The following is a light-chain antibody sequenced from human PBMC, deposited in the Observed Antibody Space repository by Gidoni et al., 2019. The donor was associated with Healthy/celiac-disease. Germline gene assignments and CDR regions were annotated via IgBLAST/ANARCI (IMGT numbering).Light chain of an antibody. Sequence: QSVLTQPPSVSAAPGQKVTISCSGSSSNIGNNYVSWYQQLPGTAPKLLIYDNNKRPSGIPDRFSGSKSGTSATLGITGLQTGDEADYYCGTWDSSLSVPQFGGGTKLTVL. CDR3: GTWDSSLSVPQ. CDR1: SSNIGNNY. J-gene: IGLJ2*01. CDR2: DNN. V-gene: IGLV1-51*01.